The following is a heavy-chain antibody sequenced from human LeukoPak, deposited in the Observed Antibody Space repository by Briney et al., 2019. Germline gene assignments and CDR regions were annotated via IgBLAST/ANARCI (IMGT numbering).Heavy chain of an antibody. J-gene: IGHJ4*02. CDR3: ARWGLGPSFDY. CDR2: ISGGSDYI. Sequence: PGGSLRLSCAASGFMFNGYSMTWVRQAPGKGLEWVSYISGGSDYIFYTDSVKGRFTISRDNAKKSLYLQLNSLRVEDTAVYYCARWGLGPSFDYWGQGTRVTVSS. V-gene: IGHV3-21*01. CDR1: GFMFNGYS. D-gene: IGHD1-26*01.